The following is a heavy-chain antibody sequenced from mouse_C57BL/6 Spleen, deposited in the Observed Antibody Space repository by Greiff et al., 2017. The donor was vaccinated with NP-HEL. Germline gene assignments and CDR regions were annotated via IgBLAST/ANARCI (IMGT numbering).Heavy chain of an antibody. Sequence: VQLQQSGAELVMPGASVKLSCKASGYTFTSYWMHWVKQRPGQGLEWIGEIDPSDSYTNYNQKFKGKSTLTVDKSSSKAYMQLSSLTSEDSAVYYCASYYYGSSWFAYWGQGTLVTVSA. J-gene: IGHJ3*01. CDR2: IDPSDSYT. D-gene: IGHD1-1*01. CDR3: ASYYYGSSWFAY. CDR1: GYTFTSYW. V-gene: IGHV1-69*01.